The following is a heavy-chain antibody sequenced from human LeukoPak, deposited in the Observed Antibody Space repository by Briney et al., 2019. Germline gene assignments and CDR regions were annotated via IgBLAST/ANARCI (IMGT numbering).Heavy chain of an antibody. CDR1: GFTFSSYA. Sequence: GGSLRLSCAASGFTFSSYAMSWVRQAPGKGLEWVSAISGSGGSTYYADSVKGRFTISRDNSKNTLYLQMNSLRAEDTAVYYCAKGIGGQTYYDFWSGYCTVDYWGQGTLVTVFS. J-gene: IGHJ4*02. V-gene: IGHV3-23*01. CDR2: ISGSGGST. D-gene: IGHD3-3*01. CDR3: AKGIGGQTYYDFWSGYCTVDY.